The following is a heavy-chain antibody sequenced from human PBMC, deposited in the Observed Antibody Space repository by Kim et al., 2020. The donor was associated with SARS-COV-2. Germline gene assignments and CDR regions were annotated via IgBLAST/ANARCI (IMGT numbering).Heavy chain of an antibody. CDR1: GFTFSSYG. V-gene: IGHV3-30*18. Sequence: GGSLRLSCAAPGFTFSSYGMHWVRQAPGKGLEWVAVISYDGSNKYYADSVKGRFTISRDNSKNKNTLYLQMNSLRAEDTAVYYCAKGGLHYDSSGDYYYYSVMDVWGQGTTVTVSS. J-gene: IGHJ6*02. D-gene: IGHD3-22*01. CDR2: ISYDGSNK. CDR3: AKGGLHYDSSGDYYYYSVMDV.